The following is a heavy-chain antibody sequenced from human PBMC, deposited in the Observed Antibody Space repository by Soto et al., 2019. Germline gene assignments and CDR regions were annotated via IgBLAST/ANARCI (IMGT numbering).Heavy chain of an antibody. J-gene: IGHJ4*02. CDR2: IRSSGST. CDR3: ARWAVAGFDY. Sequence: SETLSLTCTVSGGSISSYHWSWIRQPPGKGLEWIGDIRSSGSTNYNPSLKSRVTISIDTSKNQFSLKLTSVTAADSAVYYCARWAVAGFDYWGQGTLVTVSS. V-gene: IGHV4-59*01. D-gene: IGHD6-19*01. CDR1: GGSISSYH.